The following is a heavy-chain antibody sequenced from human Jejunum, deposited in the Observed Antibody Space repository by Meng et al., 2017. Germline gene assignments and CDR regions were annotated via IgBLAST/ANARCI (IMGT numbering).Heavy chain of an antibody. Sequence: VQLQGPGPGLGRPSGPLSLPFACSGAPVNTSAWWSWVRQPPGKGLEWIGEISRSGRANYNPSLKGRVTISLDRSMNLFSLKLDSVTAADAAVYYCARDPRTNWASRFFDNWGQGTLVTVSS. D-gene: IGHD1/OR15-1a*01. CDR3: ARDPRTNWASRFFDN. CDR1: GAPVNTSAW. V-gene: IGHV4-4*02. J-gene: IGHJ4*02. CDR2: ISRSGRA.